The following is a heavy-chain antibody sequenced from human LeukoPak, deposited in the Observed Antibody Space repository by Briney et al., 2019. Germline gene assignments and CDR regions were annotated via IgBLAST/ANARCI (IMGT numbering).Heavy chain of an antibody. CDR2: ITSTSSYM. D-gene: IGHD1-26*01. CDR1: GFTFSSYE. Sequence: GGSLRLSCAASGFTFSSYEMNWVRQAPGKGLEWVSSITSTSSYMYYADSVKGRFTISRDNAQNSLYLHMSSLRAEDTAVYYCARDPYSGGYGDDYYYYMDVWGKGTTVTVSS. V-gene: IGHV3-21*01. J-gene: IGHJ6*03. CDR3: ARDPYSGGYGDDYYYYMDV.